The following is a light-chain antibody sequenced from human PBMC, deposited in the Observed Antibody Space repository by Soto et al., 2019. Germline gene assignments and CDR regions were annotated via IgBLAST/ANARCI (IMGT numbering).Light chain of an antibody. CDR1: QSVSSY. CDR2: DAS. V-gene: IGKV3-11*01. J-gene: IGKJ2*01. CDR3: LQRSNWLT. Sequence: EVVLTQSPATLSLSPGERATLSCRASQSVSSYLAWYQQKPGQAPRLLIYDASNRATGIPARFSGSESGTDFTLTIISLEPEDFAVYYCLQRSNWLTFGQGTKLEIK.